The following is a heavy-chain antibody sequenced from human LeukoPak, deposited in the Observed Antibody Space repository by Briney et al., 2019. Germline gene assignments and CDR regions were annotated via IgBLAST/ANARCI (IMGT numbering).Heavy chain of an antibody. CDR2: ISAYNSNT. CDR1: QSSPTYS. D-gene: IGHD6-19*01. CDR3: ARARLAVPGTVWFDP. J-gene: IGHJ5*02. V-gene: IGHV1-18*01. Sequence: ASVRVSCKAGQSSPTYSFGWVRQAPGQGLEWMGWISAYNSNTQYAQKFQDRVTMTTDTSTNTAYLDLTSLTSDDTAVYYCARARLAVPGTVWFDPLGQGTLVTLSS.